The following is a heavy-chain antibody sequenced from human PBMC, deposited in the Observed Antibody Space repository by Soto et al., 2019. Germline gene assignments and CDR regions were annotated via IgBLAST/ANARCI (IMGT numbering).Heavy chain of an antibody. J-gene: IGHJ6*02. V-gene: IGHV1-8*01. Sequence: QVQLVQSGAEVKKPGASVKVSCKASGYTFTSYDINWVRQATGQGLEWMGWMNPNSGNTGYAQKFQGSVTMTRNTSISTAYMELSSLRSEDTAVYYCARDDFWSGYQAAYYYGMDVWGQGTTVTVSS. D-gene: IGHD3-3*01. CDR3: ARDDFWSGYQAAYYYGMDV. CDR2: MNPNSGNT. CDR1: GYTFTSYD.